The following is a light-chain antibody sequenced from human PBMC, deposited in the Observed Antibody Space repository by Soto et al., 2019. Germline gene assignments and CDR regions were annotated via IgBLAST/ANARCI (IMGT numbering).Light chain of an antibody. J-gene: IGKJ4*02. CDR1: QIMSTNY. CDR2: GAS. V-gene: IGKV3-20*01. Sequence: EIVLAQSPDTLSLSPGERATLSCRTSQIMSTNYLAWYQQKSGQPPRLLIYGASIRATGIPDRFSGSGSGTDFTLNISRLENEEFAVYYCHQYDSSPLTFGGGAKVENK. CDR3: HQYDSSPLT.